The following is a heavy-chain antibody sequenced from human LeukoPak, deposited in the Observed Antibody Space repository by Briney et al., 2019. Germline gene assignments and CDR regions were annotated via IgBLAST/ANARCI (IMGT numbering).Heavy chain of an antibody. V-gene: IGHV3-15*01. CDR1: GLSFDNAL. D-gene: IGHD4-23*01. Sequence: PGGSLRLSGVVSGLSFDNALMSWVRQAPGKGLEWVGRIKSKNVGETTEYAAPVQGRFTISRDDSRNTVYLQMSSLKTEDTGVYYCTTGPGNSGYWGQGTLVTVSS. CDR2: IKSKNVGETT. CDR3: TTGPGNSGY. J-gene: IGHJ4*02.